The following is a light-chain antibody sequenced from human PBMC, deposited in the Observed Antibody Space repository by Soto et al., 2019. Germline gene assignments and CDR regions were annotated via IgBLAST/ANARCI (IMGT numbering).Light chain of an antibody. CDR1: QSVLCSSYNKSY. CDR3: QQYYSTLIT. Sequence: DIALTQSPDTLALSLGERATMNCKSSQSVLCSSYNKSYLAWYQVKPGRPPKLLFSWASTRESGVPDRFSGSGSGTDFTLTISSLQAADVAVYYCQQYYSTLITFGQGTRLEIK. CDR2: WAS. V-gene: IGKV4-1*01. J-gene: IGKJ5*01.